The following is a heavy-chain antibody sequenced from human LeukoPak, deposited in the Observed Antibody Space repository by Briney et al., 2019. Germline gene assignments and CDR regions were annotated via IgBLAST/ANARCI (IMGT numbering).Heavy chain of an antibody. CDR1: GYTFTGYY. CDR3: AREQLWFGEDQYYYYMDV. Sequence: ASVKVSCKASGYTFTGYYMHWVRQAPGQGLEWMGWINPNSGGTNYAQKFQGRVTMTRDTSISTAYMELSRLRSDDTAVYYCAREQLWFGEDQYYYYMDVWGKGTTVTISS. V-gene: IGHV1-2*02. J-gene: IGHJ6*03. D-gene: IGHD3-10*01. CDR2: INPNSGGT.